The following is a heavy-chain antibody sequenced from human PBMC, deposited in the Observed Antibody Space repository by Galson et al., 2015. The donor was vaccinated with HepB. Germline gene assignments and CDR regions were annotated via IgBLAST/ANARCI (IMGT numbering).Heavy chain of an antibody. D-gene: IGHD3-22*01. J-gene: IGHJ6*02. CDR3: ATATYYYDSSGSVYYYYGMDV. CDR1: GYTLTELS. Sequence: SVKVSCKVSGYTLTELSMHWVRQAPGKGLEWMGGFDPEDGETIYAQKFQGRVTMTEDTSTDTAYMELSSLRSEDTAVYYCATATYYYDSSGSVYYYYGMDVWGQGTTVTVSS. CDR2: FDPEDGET. V-gene: IGHV1-24*01.